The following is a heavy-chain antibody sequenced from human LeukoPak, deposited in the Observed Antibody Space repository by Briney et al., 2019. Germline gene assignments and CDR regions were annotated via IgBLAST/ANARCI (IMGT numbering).Heavy chain of an antibody. V-gene: IGHV3-66*02. Sequence: GGSLRLSCAASGFTVSSNYMSWVRQAPGKGLEWVSVIYSGGSTYYADSVKGRFTISRDNSKNTLYLQMNSLRAKDTAAYYCARTWPSSGYYDSSGYYYYWGQGTLVTVSS. CDR2: IYSGGST. D-gene: IGHD3-22*01. CDR1: GFTVSSNY. J-gene: IGHJ4*02. CDR3: ARTWPSSGYYDSSGYYYY.